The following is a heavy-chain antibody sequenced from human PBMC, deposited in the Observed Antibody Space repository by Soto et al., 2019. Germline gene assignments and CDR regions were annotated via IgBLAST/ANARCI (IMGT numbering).Heavy chain of an antibody. J-gene: IGHJ4*02. CDR1: GGAISSYA. V-gene: IGHV1-69*01. CDR2: IIPVSGTT. D-gene: IGHD1-26*01. CDR3: ARGPAVDVGPTYFDY. Sequence: QVQLVQSGAEVKKPGSSEKVSCKAIGGAISSYAISWVRQAPGQGLEWMGGIIPVSGTTTYAQKFQARVTITADESTTTAYMELSSLRSEDTAVYYCARGPAVDVGPTYFDYWGQGTPVTVSP.